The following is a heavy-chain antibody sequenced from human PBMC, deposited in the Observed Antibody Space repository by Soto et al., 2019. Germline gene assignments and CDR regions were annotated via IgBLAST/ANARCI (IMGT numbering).Heavy chain of an antibody. Sequence: SETLSLTCTVSGGSISSHYWSWIRQPPGKGLEWIGYVSYSGSTNYNPSLKSRVTISVDTSKNQFSLKLSSVTAADTAVYYCVRDGRYCGTGRCDRIPWFDPWGQGTLVTVSS. CDR3: VRDGRYCGTGRCDRIPWFDP. D-gene: IGHD2-21*01. CDR1: GGSISSHY. CDR2: VSYSGST. V-gene: IGHV4-59*11. J-gene: IGHJ5*02.